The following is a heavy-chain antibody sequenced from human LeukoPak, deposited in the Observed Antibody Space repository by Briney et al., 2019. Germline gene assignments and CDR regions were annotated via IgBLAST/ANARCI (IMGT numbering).Heavy chain of an antibody. Sequence: SETLSLTCTVSGGSTSSSSYYWGWIRQPPGKGLEWIGSIYYSGSTYYNPSLKSRVTISVDTSKNQFSLKLSSVTAADTAVYYCATRRELLWGVCFDYWGQGTLVTVSS. CDR3: ATRRELLWGVCFDY. CDR2: IYYSGST. V-gene: IGHV4-39*01. J-gene: IGHJ4*02. D-gene: IGHD1-26*01. CDR1: GGSTSSSSYY.